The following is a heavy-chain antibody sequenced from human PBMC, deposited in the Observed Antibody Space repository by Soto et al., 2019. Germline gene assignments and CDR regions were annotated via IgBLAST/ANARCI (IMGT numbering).Heavy chain of an antibody. CDR3: ATGSSGWYIDH. CDR1: GYTFTTYY. J-gene: IGHJ4*02. D-gene: IGHD6-19*01. Sequence: QVQLVQSGAEVKKPGASVKVSCKASGYTFTTYYIHWVRQAPGQGLEWMGIINPSGGDTVYAQKFQGRVTMTRDTSTSTVYMELSSLRSEYTAVFYCATGSSGWYIDHWGQGTLVTVAS. CDR2: INPSGGDT. V-gene: IGHV1-46*01.